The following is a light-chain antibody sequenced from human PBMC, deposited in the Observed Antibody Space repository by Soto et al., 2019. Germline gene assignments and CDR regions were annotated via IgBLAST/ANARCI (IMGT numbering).Light chain of an antibody. CDR3: QQYNNWPRA. V-gene: IGKV3-15*01. J-gene: IGKJ1*01. CDR2: GAS. Sequence: DIVMTQSPATLSVSPGERDTLSCRASQSVSSKLAWYQQKPGQAPRVLIYGASTKATGIPARFSGSGSGTEFTLTISSLQSEDFAVYYCQQYNNWPRAFGQGTKVDIK. CDR1: QSVSSK.